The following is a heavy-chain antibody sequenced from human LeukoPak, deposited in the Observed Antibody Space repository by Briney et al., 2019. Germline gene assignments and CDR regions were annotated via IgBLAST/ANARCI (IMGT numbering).Heavy chain of an antibody. CDR1: GFTFSSYA. Sequence: GGSLRLSCAASGFTFSSYAMSWVRQAPGKGLEWVSAISGSGGSTYCADSVKGRFTISRDNSKNTLYLQMNSLRAEDTAVYYCAKDLDIVVVPAAGYDYWGQGTLVTVSS. D-gene: IGHD2-2*01. J-gene: IGHJ4*02. CDR2: ISGSGGST. CDR3: AKDLDIVVVPAAGYDY. V-gene: IGHV3-23*01.